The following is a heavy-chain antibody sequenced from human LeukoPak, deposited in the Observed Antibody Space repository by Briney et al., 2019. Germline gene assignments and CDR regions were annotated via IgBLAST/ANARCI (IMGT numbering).Heavy chain of an antibody. V-gene: IGHV3-7*01. Sequence: PGGSLRLSCAAPGFTFSSYWMSWVRQAPGKGLEWVANIKQDGSEKYYVDSVKGRFTISRDNAKNSLYLQMNSLRAEDTAVYYCARNQYSYGYGVGYWGQGTLVTVSS. CDR3: ARNQYSYGYGVGY. CDR2: IKQDGSEK. J-gene: IGHJ4*02. D-gene: IGHD5-18*01. CDR1: GFTFSSYW.